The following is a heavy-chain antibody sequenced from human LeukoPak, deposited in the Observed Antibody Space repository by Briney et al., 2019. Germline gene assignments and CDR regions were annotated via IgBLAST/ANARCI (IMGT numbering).Heavy chain of an antibody. Sequence: SETLSLTCTVSGGSISSSSYYWGWIRQPPGKGLEWIGSIYYSGSTYYNPSLKSRVTISVDTSKNQFSLKLSSVTAADTAVYYCARAGDPFNWFDPWGQGTLVTVSS. CDR3: ARAGDPFNWFDP. CDR2: IYYSGST. V-gene: IGHV4-39*07. J-gene: IGHJ5*02. CDR1: GGSISSSSYY. D-gene: IGHD4-17*01.